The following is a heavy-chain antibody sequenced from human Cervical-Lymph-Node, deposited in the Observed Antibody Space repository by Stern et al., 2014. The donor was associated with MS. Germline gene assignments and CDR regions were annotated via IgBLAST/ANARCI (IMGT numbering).Heavy chain of an antibody. D-gene: IGHD4-17*01. J-gene: IGHJ4*02. V-gene: IGHV3-21*01. Sequence: EDQLVESGGGLVKPGESLRLSCDASGFTFSHYSINWVRQAPGKGLEWISSISNNSTHTYYAASVEGRFTISRDSAKDSVSLHMVSLRAEDTAVYYCARARVGDYARSPHLDSWGQGTLVTVSS. CDR3: ARARVGDYARSPHLDS. CDR1: GFTFSHYS. CDR2: ISNNSTHT.